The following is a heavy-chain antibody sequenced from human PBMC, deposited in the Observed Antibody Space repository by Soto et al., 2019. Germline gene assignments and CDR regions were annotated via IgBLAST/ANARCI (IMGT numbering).Heavy chain of an antibody. V-gene: IGHV6-1*01. CDR2: TYYRSRCYS. CDR3: ARCVEDSDYYFYGMDV. J-gene: IGHJ6*02. D-gene: IGHD3-3*01. Sequence: SQTLSLTCVCSGDTVSSNSVAWDWVRQSPSRGLEWLGRTYYRSRCYSDYAVSVRSRIDINADTSKNRVFLLLNSVTPEDTAVYYCARCVEDSDYYFYGMDVWGCGTTVTV. CDR1: GDTVSSNSVA.